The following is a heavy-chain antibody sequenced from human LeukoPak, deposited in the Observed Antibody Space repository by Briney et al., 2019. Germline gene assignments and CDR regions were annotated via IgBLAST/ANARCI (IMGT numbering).Heavy chain of an antibody. CDR2: IYSGGST. J-gene: IGHJ3*02. CDR1: GFTFSSYG. D-gene: IGHD3-3*01. CDR3: ARDLSYYDFWSGYVPGAFDI. V-gene: IGHV3-NL1*01. Sequence: GGSLRLSCAASGFTFSSYGMHWVRQAPGKGLEWVSVIYSGGSTYYADSVKGRFTISRDNSKNTLYLQMNSLRAEDTAVYYCARDLSYYDFWSGYVPGAFDIWGQGTMVTVSS.